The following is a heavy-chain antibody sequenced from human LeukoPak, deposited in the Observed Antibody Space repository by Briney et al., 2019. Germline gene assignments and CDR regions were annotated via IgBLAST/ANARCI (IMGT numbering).Heavy chain of an antibody. CDR3: ARERFIYRYYFDY. J-gene: IGHJ4*02. D-gene: IGHD2/OR15-2a*01. Sequence: KPSETLSLTCTGSGGSISSGSYYWSWIRQPAGKGLEWIGRIYTSGSTNYNPSLKSRVIISVDTSKNQFSLKLSSVTAADTAVYYCARERFIYRYYFDYWGQGTLVTVSS. CDR1: GGSISSGSYY. V-gene: IGHV4-61*02. CDR2: IYTSGST.